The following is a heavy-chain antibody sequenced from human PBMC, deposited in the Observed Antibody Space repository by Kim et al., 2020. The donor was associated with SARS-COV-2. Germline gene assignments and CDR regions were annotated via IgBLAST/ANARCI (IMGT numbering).Heavy chain of an antibody. Sequence: GGSLRLSCAASGFTFAAYAMSWVRQAPGKGLQWLSGISGSDESTYYADSVKGRFIISRDNSKNTLRLQMNSLRVEDTAVYYCAKHFGSSGSEFQHWGQGT. D-gene: IGHD3-22*01. CDR2: ISGSDEST. V-gene: IGHV3-23*01. J-gene: IGHJ1*01. CDR3: AKHFGSSGSEFQH. CDR1: GFTFAAYA.